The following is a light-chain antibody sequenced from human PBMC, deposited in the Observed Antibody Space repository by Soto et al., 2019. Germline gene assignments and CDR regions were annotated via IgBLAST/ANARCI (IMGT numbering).Light chain of an antibody. Sequence: NFMLTQPHSVSESPGKTVTISCTRSSGSIASNYVQWYQQRPGSAPTTVIYEDNQRPSGVPDRFSGSIDSSSNSASLTISGLKTEDEADYCCQSYDSSINVVFGGGTKVTVL. J-gene: IGLJ2*01. CDR1: SGSIASNY. CDR3: QSYDSSINVV. CDR2: EDN. V-gene: IGLV6-57*04.